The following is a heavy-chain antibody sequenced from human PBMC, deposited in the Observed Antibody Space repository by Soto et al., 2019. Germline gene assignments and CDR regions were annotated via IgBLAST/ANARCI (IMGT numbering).Heavy chain of an antibody. V-gene: IGHV1-69*06. CDR1: GGTFITYA. Sequence: QVQLVQSGAELREPGSSVKVSCKASGGTFITYAISWVRQAPGQGLEWIGVIIPFFGTTDYAQKFQGRVKITADTSTSTGYMELSSLGSEDSAIYYCARNSLFGNCTSNSCPNWFDPWGQGTLVTVSS. CDR3: ARNSLFGNCTSNSCPNWFDP. J-gene: IGHJ5*01. D-gene: IGHD2-2*03. CDR2: IIPFFGTT.